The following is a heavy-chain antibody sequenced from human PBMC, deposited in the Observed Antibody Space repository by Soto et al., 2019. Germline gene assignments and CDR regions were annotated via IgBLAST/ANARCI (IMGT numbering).Heavy chain of an antibody. CDR1: GGSLSSGAYY. V-gene: IGHV4-31*03. Sequence: PSETLSLTCTVSGGSLSSGAYYWSWIRQHPGKGLEWIGYIYYSGSTYYNPSLESRVTLSVDTSRKQFSLKVSSVTAADTAVYYCARGEDDSSGYQGGDYYYYYGMDVWGQGTTVTVSS. J-gene: IGHJ6*02. CDR2: IYYSGST. D-gene: IGHD3-22*01. CDR3: ARGEDDSSGYQGGDYYYYYGMDV.